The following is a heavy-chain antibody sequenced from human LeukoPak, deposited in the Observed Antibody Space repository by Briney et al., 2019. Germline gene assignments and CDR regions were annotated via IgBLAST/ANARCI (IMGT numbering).Heavy chain of an antibody. V-gene: IGHV3-7*01. CDR1: GFTFSSFW. CDR2: IKLDGTER. J-gene: IGHJ6*02. Sequence: PGGSLRLSCAASGFTFSSFWMNWVRQAPGKGLEWVAHIKLDGTERYYVDSVKGRFTIFRDNAKNSLYLQMNSLTAEDTAVYYCARERQQLSRDMDVWGQGTTVTVSS. D-gene: IGHD6-13*01. CDR3: ARERQQLSRDMDV.